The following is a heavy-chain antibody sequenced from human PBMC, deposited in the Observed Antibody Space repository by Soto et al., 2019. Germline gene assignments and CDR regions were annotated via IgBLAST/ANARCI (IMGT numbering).Heavy chain of an antibody. Sequence: EVQLLESGGGLVQPGGSLRLPCAASGFTFSSYAMSWVRQAPGKGLEWVSAISGSGGSTYYADSVKGRFTISRDNSKNTLYLQMNSLRAEDTAVYYCAKGVRYYYYYYMDVWGKGTTVTVSS. D-gene: IGHD6-6*01. J-gene: IGHJ6*03. CDR2: ISGSGGST. CDR3: AKGVRYYYYYYMDV. V-gene: IGHV3-23*01. CDR1: GFTFSSYA.